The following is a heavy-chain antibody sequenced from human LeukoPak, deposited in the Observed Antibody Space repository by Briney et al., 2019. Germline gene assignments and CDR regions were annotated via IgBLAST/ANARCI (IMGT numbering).Heavy chain of an antibody. CDR1: GGSISSGGYS. J-gene: IGHJ3*02. CDR3: DRGPIVVVRTDAFDI. V-gene: IGHV4-30-2*01. Sequence: SQTLSLTCAVSGGSISSGGYSWSWIRQPPGKGLEWIGYIYHSGSTYYNPSLKSRVTISVDRSKNQFSLKLSSVTAADTAVYYCDRGPIVVVRTDAFDIWGQGTMVTVSS. CDR2: IYHSGST. D-gene: IGHD3-22*01.